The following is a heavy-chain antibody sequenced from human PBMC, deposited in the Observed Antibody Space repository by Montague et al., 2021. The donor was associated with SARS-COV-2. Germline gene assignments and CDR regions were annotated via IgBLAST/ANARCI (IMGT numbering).Heavy chain of an antibody. J-gene: IGHJ6*03. CDR2: TDFRSRWIN. CDR3: ARATAWRGYYYYYYMDV. Sequence: CAISGDSVCGYSVGRNWIRQSPSRGPERLGGTDFRSRWINDYAVSIRSRITINPDKSKNQFSLQLNSVTPEDTGVYYCARATAWRGYYYYYYMDVWGKGTTVTVSS. CDR1: GDSVCGYSVG. D-gene: IGHD3-3*01. V-gene: IGHV6-1*01.